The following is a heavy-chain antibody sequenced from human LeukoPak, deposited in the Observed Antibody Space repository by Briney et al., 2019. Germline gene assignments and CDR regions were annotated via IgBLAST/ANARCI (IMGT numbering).Heavy chain of an antibody. D-gene: IGHD6-13*01. CDR1: GFTFSSYG. Sequence: GGSLRLSCAASGFTFSSYGMHWVRQAPGKGLEWVAAISYDGSNKYYADSVKGRFTISRDNSKNTLYLQMNSLRAEDTAVYYCAKDDPVIAAAGGGGIDYWGQGTLVTVSS. J-gene: IGHJ4*02. CDR3: AKDDPVIAAAGGGGIDY. CDR2: ISYDGSNK. V-gene: IGHV3-30*18.